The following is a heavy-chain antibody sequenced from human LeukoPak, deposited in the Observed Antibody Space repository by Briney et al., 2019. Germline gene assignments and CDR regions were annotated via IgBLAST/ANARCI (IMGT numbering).Heavy chain of an antibody. V-gene: IGHV4-59*01. J-gene: IGHJ3*02. CDR1: GGSISSYY. D-gene: IGHD6-25*01. CDR3: ARDLSAWAFDI. CDR2: IYYSGST. Sequence: PSETLSLTCTVSGGSISSYYWSWIRQPPGKGLEWIGYIYYSGSTNYNPSLKSRVTISVDTSKNQFSLKLSSVTAADTAMYYCARDLSAWAFDIWGQGTMVTVSS.